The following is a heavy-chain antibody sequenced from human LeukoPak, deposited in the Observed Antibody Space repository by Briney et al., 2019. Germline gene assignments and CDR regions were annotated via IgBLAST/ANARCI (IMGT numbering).Heavy chain of an antibody. CDR3: AKDRIRHYYGSGNYYFDY. Sequence: TWGSLRLSCAASGFIVSSNYMSWVRQAPGKVLEWVSAISGSGGSTYYADSVKGRFTISRDNSKNTLYLQMNSLRAEDTAVYYCAKDRIRHYYGSGNYYFDYWGQGTLVTVSS. CDR1: GFIVSSNY. J-gene: IGHJ4*02. V-gene: IGHV3-23*01. CDR2: ISGSGGST. D-gene: IGHD3-10*01.